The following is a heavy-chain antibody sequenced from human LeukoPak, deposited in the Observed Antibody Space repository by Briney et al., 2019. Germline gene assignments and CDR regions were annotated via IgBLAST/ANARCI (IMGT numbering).Heavy chain of an antibody. CDR1: GGSISSGSYY. J-gene: IGHJ5*02. CDR2: IYTSGST. CDR3: AKEIVVVVAATWFDP. V-gene: IGHV4-61*02. Sequence: SQTLSLTCTVSGGSISSGSYYWSWIRQPAGKGLEWIGRIYTSGSTNYNPSLKSRVTISVDTSKNQFSPKLSSVTAADTAVYYCAKEIVVVVAATWFDPWGQGTLVTVSS. D-gene: IGHD2-15*01.